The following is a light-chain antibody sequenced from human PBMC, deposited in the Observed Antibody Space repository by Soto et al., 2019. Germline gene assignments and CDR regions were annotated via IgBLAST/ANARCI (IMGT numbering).Light chain of an antibody. CDR3: QQYGSSPRT. CDR2: GAS. V-gene: IGKV3-20*01. J-gene: IGKJ1*01. CDR1: QSVSSNS. Sequence: EIVLTQSPGTLSLSPGERATLSCRASQSVSSNSLAWYQQRPGQAPGLLIYGASSRATGIPDRFSGSGSGTDFTLTISRLEPEDFAVYYCQQYGSSPRTFGQGIKVEFK.